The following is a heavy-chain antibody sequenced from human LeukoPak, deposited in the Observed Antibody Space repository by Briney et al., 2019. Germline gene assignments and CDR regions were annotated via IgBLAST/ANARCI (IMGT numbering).Heavy chain of an antibody. CDR3: ARDLGGYDFNYYMDV. J-gene: IGHJ6*03. CDR1: GFTFSSYS. Sequence: GGSLRLSCAASGFTFSSYSMNWVRQAPGKGLEWVSSISSSSSYIYYADSVKGRFTISRDNAKNSLYLQMNSLRAEDTAVYYCARDLGGYDFNYYMDVWGKGTTVTVSS. CDR2: ISSSSSYI. V-gene: IGHV3-21*01. D-gene: IGHD5-12*01.